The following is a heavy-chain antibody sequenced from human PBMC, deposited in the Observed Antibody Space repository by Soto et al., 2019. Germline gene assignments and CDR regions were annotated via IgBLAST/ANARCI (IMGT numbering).Heavy chain of an antibody. D-gene: IGHD6-19*01. Sequence: QVQLVESGGGVVQPGRSLRLSCAASGFTFSSHGMHWVRQAPGKGLEWVAVIWYDGSNKYYADSVKGRFTISRDDSKNMVYPQMNSLRAGDTGVYYCVIDGWYSIQAPYWGQGTLVTVSS. CDR3: VIDGWYSIQAPY. J-gene: IGHJ4*02. V-gene: IGHV3-33*03. CDR2: IWYDGSNK. CDR1: GFTFSSHG.